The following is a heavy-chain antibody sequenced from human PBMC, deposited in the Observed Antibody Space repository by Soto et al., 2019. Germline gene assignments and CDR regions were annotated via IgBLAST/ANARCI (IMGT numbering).Heavy chain of an antibody. J-gene: IGHJ4*02. D-gene: IGHD3-3*02. CDR3: ARGLTSVSNPYHFDY. CDR1: GYSFTNFW. CDR2: IYPGDSDT. V-gene: IGHV5-51*01. Sequence: PGESLKISCKASGYSFTNFWIGWVRQMPGKGLEWMGIIYPGDSDTRYSPSFRGQVTISADRSITTAYLQWSSLQASDTAVYYCARGLTSVSNPYHFDYWGQGTLVTVSS.